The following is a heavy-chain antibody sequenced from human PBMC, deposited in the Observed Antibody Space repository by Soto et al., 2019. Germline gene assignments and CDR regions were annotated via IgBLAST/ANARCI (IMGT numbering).Heavy chain of an antibody. CDR3: VRDRDLYRDMFHAVL. CDR2: ITVKTGNT. Sequence: PGGSLRLSCEASGFPISECSMNWVRQAPGKGLEWLSYITVKTGNTLYADSVRGRFTISTDNAGNSVFLQMRSLRDEDTAVYFCVRDRDLYRDMFHAVLWSQGTLVTVSS. D-gene: IGHD3-10*02. J-gene: IGHJ4*01. V-gene: IGHV3-48*02. CDR1: GFPISECS.